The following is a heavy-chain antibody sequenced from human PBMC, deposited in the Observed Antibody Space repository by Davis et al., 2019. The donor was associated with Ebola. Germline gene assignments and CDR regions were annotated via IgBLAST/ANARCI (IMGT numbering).Heavy chain of an antibody. D-gene: IGHD2-8*01. CDR3: ARGVSTIYYYGMDV. CDR1: GGSISSYY. Sequence: PSETLSLTCTVSGGSISSYYWSWIRQPPGKGLEWIGYIYYSGSTNYNPSLKSRVTISVDTSKNQFSLKLSSVTAADTAVYYCARGVSTIYYYGMDVWGQGTTVTVSS. CDR2: IYYSGST. J-gene: IGHJ6*02. V-gene: IGHV4-59*08.